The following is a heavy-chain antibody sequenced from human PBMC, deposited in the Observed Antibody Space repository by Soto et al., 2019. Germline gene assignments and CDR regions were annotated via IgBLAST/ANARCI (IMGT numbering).Heavy chain of an antibody. CDR3: ARGSTTHYYYYGMDV. CDR1: GFIFRSYA. J-gene: IGHJ6*02. CDR2: ISYDGSNK. V-gene: IGHV3-30-3*01. Sequence: QPGGSLRLSCAASGFIFRSYAIHWVRQAPGKGLEWVAVISYDGSNKYYADSVKGRFTISRDNSKNTVYLQMNSLRAEDTAVFSCARGSTTHYYYYGMDVWGQGTTVTVSS. D-gene: IGHD5-12*01.